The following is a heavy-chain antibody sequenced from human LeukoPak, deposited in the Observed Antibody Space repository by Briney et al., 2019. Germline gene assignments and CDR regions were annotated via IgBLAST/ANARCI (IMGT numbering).Heavy chain of an antibody. J-gene: IGHJ4*02. CDR2: IYYSGST. V-gene: IGHV4-30-4*08. D-gene: IGHD2-2*01. CDR1: GGSISSGDYY. Sequence: SETLSLTCTVSGGSISSGDYYWSWIRQPPGKGLEWIGYIYYSGSTYYNPSLKSRVTISVDTSKNQFSLKLSSVTAADTAVYYCARLPAAIIFDYWGQGTLVTVSS. CDR3: ARLPAAIIFDY.